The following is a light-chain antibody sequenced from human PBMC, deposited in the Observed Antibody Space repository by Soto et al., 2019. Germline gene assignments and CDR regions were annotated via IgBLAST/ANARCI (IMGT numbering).Light chain of an antibody. J-gene: IGKJ5*01. Sequence: EIVMTQSPATLSVSPGERATLSCRASQSVSSNLAWYQQKPGQAPRLLIYGASTRATGIPARFSGSGSGTEFTLTISSLQSEDFAVYDCQQYNNWPPTTFGQGTRLAIK. CDR2: GAS. CDR3: QQYNNWPPTT. CDR1: QSVSSN. V-gene: IGKV3-15*01.